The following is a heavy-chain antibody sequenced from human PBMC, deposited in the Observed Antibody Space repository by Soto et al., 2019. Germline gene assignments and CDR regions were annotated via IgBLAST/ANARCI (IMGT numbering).Heavy chain of an antibody. CDR2: IYPGDSDT. V-gene: IGHV5-51*01. CDR3: ARHGLRGIAAPGLYYGMDV. J-gene: IGHJ6*02. D-gene: IGHD6-13*01. CDR1: GYSFTSYW. Sequence: PGESLKISCKGSGYSFTSYWIGWVRQMPGKGLEWMGIIYPGDSDTRYSPSFQGQVTISADKSISTAYLQWSSLKASDTAMYYCARHGLRGIAAPGLYYGMDVWGQGTTVTVPS.